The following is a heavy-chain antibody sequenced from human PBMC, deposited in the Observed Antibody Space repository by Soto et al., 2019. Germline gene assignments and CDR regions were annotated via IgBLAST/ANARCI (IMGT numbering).Heavy chain of an antibody. CDR2: ISGSGGST. V-gene: IGHV3-23*01. D-gene: IGHD2-15*01. J-gene: IGHJ6*03. Sequence: EVQLLESGGGLVQPGGSLRLSCAASGFTFSSYAMSWVRQAPGKGLEWVSAISGSGGSTYYADSVKGRFTISRDNSKNTLYLQMNSLRAEDTAVYYCAGSAVVVAATLGPPSYYYYMDVWGKGTTVTVSS. CDR1: GFTFSSYA. CDR3: AGSAVVVAATLGPPSYYYYMDV.